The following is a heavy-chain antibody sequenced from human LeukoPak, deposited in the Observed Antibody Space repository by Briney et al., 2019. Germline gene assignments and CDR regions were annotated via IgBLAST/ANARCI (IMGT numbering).Heavy chain of an antibody. CDR2: IYPSDSSDA. Sequence: PGESLKISCKGSGYSFTSHWIGWVRQVPGKGLELLGMIYPSDSSDARYSSSFYGQVTISADKSINTAYLQWSSLKASDTAMYYCASNYYDSSSVDYWGQGTLVTVSS. D-gene: IGHD3-22*01. CDR1: GYSFTSHW. V-gene: IGHV5-51*01. CDR3: ASNYYDSSSVDY. J-gene: IGHJ4*02.